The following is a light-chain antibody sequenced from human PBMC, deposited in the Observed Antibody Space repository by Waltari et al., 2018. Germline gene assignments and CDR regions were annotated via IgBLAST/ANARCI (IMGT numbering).Light chain of an antibody. Sequence: QSVLTQPPSVSGAPGQRVTISCTGSSSNIGAGYDVHWYQQLPGTAPKLLIYGNSNRPSGVPDGLSGSKSGTSASLAITGLQAEDEADYYCQSYDSSLSGPRVFGGGTKLTVL. J-gene: IGLJ3*02. CDR2: GNS. V-gene: IGLV1-40*01. CDR1: SSNIGAGYD. CDR3: QSYDSSLSGPRV.